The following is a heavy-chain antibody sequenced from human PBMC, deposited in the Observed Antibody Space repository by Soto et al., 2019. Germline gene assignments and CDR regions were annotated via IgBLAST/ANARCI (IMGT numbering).Heavy chain of an antibody. CDR1: GGSFSDYF. V-gene: IGHV4-34*01. CDR3: AMPKKYNSGCYGGYFFDY. Sequence: PSETLSLTCAVYGGSFSDYFWSWIRQPPGKGLEWIGEINHSGSTNHNPSLTSRVTISVDTPKNQFSLKLSSVTAADQAVYYCAMPKKYNSGCYGGYFFDYWGQGTLVTVS. CDR2: INHSGST. D-gene: IGHD6-19*01. J-gene: IGHJ4*02.